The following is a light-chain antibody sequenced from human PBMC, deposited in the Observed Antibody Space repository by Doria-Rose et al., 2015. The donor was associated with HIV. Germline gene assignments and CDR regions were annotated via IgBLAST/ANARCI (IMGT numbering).Light chain of an antibody. CDR2: AAS. V-gene: IGKV1-27*01. J-gene: IGKJ3*01. CDR3: QNYNSAPFT. CDR1: QGISNY. Sequence: DIQVTQSPPSLSASVRDRVTITCRASQGISNYLAWYQQKPGKVPKLLIYAASTLQSGVPSRFSGSGSGTDFTLTISSLQPEDVATYYCQNYNSAPFTFGPGTKVAIK.